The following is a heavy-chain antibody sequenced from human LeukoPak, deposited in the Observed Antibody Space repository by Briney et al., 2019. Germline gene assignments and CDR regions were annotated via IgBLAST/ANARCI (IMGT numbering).Heavy chain of an antibody. CDR3: ARVLRNYCDSSGYYDY. J-gene: IGHJ4*02. D-gene: IGHD3-22*01. Sequence: SVKVSCKASGGTFSSYAISWVRQAPGQGLEWMGGIIPIFGTANYAQKFQGRVTITADESTSTAYMELSSLRSEDTAVYYCARVLRNYCDSSGYYDYWGQGTLVTVSS. CDR1: GGTFSSYA. V-gene: IGHV1-69*01. CDR2: IIPIFGTA.